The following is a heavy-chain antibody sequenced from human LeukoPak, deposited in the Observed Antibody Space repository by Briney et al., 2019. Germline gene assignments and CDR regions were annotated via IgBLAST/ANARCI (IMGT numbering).Heavy chain of an antibody. CDR2: IYSGGST. Sequence: PGGSLRLSCAASGFTVSSIYMSWVRQAPGKGLEWDSVIYSGGSTYYADSVKGRFTISRDNSKNTLYLQMNSLRAEDTAVYYCARDRDGYLETYFDYWGQGTLVTVSS. J-gene: IGHJ4*02. V-gene: IGHV3-53*01. CDR1: GFTVSSIY. CDR3: ARDRDGYLETYFDY. D-gene: IGHD5-24*01.